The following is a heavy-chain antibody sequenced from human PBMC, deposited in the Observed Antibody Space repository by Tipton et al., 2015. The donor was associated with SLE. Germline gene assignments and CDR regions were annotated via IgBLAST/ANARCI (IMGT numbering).Heavy chain of an antibody. Sequence: LRLSCTVSGGSISSHYWSWIRQPPGKGLEWIGEINHSGSTNYNPSLKSRVTISVDTSKNQFSLKLSSVTAADTAVYYCARRGIAVAGTHYWGQGTLVTVSS. CDR1: GGSISSHY. D-gene: IGHD6-19*01. CDR2: INHSGST. J-gene: IGHJ4*02. V-gene: IGHV4-34*01. CDR3: ARRGIAVAGTHY.